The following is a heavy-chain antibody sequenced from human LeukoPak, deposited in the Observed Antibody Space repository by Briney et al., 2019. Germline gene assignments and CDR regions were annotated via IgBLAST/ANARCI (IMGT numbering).Heavy chain of an antibody. D-gene: IGHD2-15*01. CDR3: ARGGPDYYFDY. CDR2: IYSGGST. J-gene: IGHJ4*02. Sequence: GGSLRLSCAASGFTVSSNYMSWVRQAPGKGLEWVSVIYSGGSTYYADSVKGRFTISRDNSKNTLYLQMNSLRAEDTAVYYSARGGPDYYFDYWGQGTLVTVSS. CDR1: GFTVSSNY. V-gene: IGHV3-66*02.